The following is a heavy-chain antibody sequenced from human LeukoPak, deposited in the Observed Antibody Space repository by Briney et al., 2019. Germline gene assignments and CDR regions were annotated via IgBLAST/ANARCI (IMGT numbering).Heavy chain of an antibody. D-gene: IGHD6-19*01. J-gene: IGHJ4*02. Sequence: PSETLSLTCTVSGGSISSYYWSWIRQPPGKGLEWIGYIYYSGGTNYNPSLKSRVTISVDTSKNQFSLKLSSVTAADTAVYYCVSSGWSYGVFDYWGQGTLVTVSS. V-gene: IGHV4-59*01. CDR3: VSSGWSYGVFDY. CDR1: GGSISSYY. CDR2: IYYSGGT.